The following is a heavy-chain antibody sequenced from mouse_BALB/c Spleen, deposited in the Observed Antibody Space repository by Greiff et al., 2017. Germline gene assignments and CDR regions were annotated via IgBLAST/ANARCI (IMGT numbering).Heavy chain of an antibody. CDR1: GYAFTNYL. CDR3: ARSLTGRYFDY. Sequence: VHLVESGAELVRPGTSVKVSCKASGYAFTNYLIEWVKQRPGQGLEWIGVINPGSGGTNYNEKFKGKATLTADKSSSTAYMQLSSLTSDDSAVYCCARSLTGRYFDYWGQGTTLTVSS. CDR2: INPGSGGT. V-gene: IGHV1-54*01. J-gene: IGHJ2*01. D-gene: IGHD4-1*01.